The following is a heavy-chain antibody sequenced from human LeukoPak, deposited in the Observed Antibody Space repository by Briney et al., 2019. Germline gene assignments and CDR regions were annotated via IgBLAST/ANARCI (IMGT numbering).Heavy chain of an antibody. CDR3: ASIVSGSNHYFDY. Sequence: ASVKVSCKASGYTFTGYYMHWVRQAPGQGLEWMGWINPNSGGTNYAQKFQGRVTMTRDTSISTAYMGLSRLRSDDTAVYYCASIVSGSNHYFDYWGQGTLVTVSS. CDR1: GYTFTGYY. CDR2: INPNSGGT. D-gene: IGHD2-15*01. J-gene: IGHJ4*02. V-gene: IGHV1-2*02.